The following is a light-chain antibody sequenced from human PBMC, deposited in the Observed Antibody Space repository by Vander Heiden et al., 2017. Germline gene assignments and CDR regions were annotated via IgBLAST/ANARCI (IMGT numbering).Light chain of an antibody. CDR1: TSNIGSNY. V-gene: IGLV1-47*01. CDR3: AAWDDSLTGRVV. J-gene: IGLJ2*01. CDR2: RNT. Sequence: QSVLPQPPSASGTPGQRVTISCSGSTSNIGSNYVYWYQQVPGTAPKLLIFRNTRRPSGVPDRFSGSKSGTSASLAISGLRSEDEADYYCAAWDDSLTGRVVFGGGTKLTVL.